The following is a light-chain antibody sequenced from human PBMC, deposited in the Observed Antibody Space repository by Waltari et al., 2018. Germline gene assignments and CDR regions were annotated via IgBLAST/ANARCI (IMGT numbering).Light chain of an antibody. CDR3: CSYAGTVL. Sequence: QSALTQPASVSGSPGQSITISCTGTSSDVGSYNLVSWYQQHPGKAPKLMIYEGSKRPSGVSNRCSGSKSGNTAYLTISGLQAEDEADYYCCSYAGTVLFGGGTKLTVL. CDR1: SSDVGSYNL. V-gene: IGLV2-23*01. J-gene: IGLJ2*01. CDR2: EGS.